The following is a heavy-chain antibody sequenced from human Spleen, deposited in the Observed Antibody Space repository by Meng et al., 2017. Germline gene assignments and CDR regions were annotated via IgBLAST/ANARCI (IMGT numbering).Heavy chain of an antibody. J-gene: IGHJ4*02. D-gene: IGHD2-15*01. V-gene: IGHV3-21*01. Sequence: EVQLVESGGGLVKPAGSLRLSCAASGFTFSSYSMNWVRQAPGKGLEWVSSISSTSTYADSVKGRFTISRDNAKNSLYLQMNSLRAEDTAMYYCARGRVVVAAAPSDSWGQGTLVTVSS. CDR2: ISSTST. CDR1: GFTFSSYS. CDR3: ARGRVVVAAAPSDS.